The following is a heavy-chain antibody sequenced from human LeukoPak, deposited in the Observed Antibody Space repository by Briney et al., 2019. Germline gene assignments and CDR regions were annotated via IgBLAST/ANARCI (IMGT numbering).Heavy chain of an antibody. Sequence: PSETLSLTCTVSGGSISSYYWSWIRQPAGKGLEWIGHIYSSGSTNYNPSLKSRVTISVDTSKNQFSLKLSSVTAADTAVYYCARDRGDGYDYFWDYWGQGTLVTVSS. CDR3: ARDRGDGYDYFWDY. D-gene: IGHD5-12*01. CDR1: GGSISSYY. J-gene: IGHJ4*02. CDR2: IYSSGST. V-gene: IGHV4-4*07.